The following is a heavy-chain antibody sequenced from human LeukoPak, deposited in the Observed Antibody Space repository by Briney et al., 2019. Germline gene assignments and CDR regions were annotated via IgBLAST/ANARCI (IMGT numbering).Heavy chain of an antibody. CDR2: MNPNSGNT. D-gene: IGHD3-9*01. J-gene: IGHJ6*03. Sequence: GASVKVSCKASGYTFTSYDINWVRQATGQGLEWMGWMNPNSGNTGYAQKFQGRVTMTRNTSISTAYMELSSLRSEDTAVYYCARGLGHSLRYFDWLSPYYYYMDVWGKGTTVTISS. CDR3: ARGLGHSLRYFDWLSPYYYYMDV. V-gene: IGHV1-8*01. CDR1: GYTFTSYD.